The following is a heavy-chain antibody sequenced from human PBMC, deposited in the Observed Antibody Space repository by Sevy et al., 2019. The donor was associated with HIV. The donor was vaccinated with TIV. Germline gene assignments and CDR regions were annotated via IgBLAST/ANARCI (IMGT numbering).Heavy chain of an antibody. CDR3: ARDVGSVVVPAAVYFDY. J-gene: IGHJ4*02. CDR2: INPNSGGT. D-gene: IGHD2-2*01. V-gene: IGHV1-2*02. CDR1: GYTFTGYY. Sequence: ASVKVSCKASGYTFTGYYMHWVRQAPGQGLEWMGWINPNSGGTNYAQKFQGRVTMTRATSISTAYMELSRLRSDDPAVYYCARDVGSVVVPAAVYFDYWGQGTLVTVSS.